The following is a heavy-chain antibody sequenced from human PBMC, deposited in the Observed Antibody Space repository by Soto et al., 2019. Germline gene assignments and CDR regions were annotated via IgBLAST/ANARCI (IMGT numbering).Heavy chain of an antibody. CDR2: IIPIVGPA. CDR1: GGTFSSYA. D-gene: IGHD5-12*01. CDR3: ARDQSWGSGYVNGMDV. V-gene: IGHV1-69*01. J-gene: IGHJ6*02. Sequence: QVQLVQSGAEVKKPGSSVKVSCKASGGTFSSYAISWVRPAPGQGLEWMGGIIPIVGPANYAQKVQVRVTITADESTSTAYMELSSLRSEDTAVYYCARDQSWGSGYVNGMDVWGQGTTVTGSS.